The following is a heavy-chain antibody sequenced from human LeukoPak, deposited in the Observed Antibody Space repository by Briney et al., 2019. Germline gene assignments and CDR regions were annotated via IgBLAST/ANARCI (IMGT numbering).Heavy chain of an antibody. CDR3: AKDLRGYSGYDLKGD. CDR2: ISGTGGFTTST. V-gene: IGHV3-23*01. CDR1: RFTSTNYA. J-gene: IGHJ4*02. Sequence: AGGSLRLSCAASRFTSTNYAMTWVRQAPGKGLEWVSTISGTGGFTTSTYHADSVKGRFTISRDNCKNTRYLQMNSLRAESTAVYYCAKDLRGYSGYDLKGDWGQGTLVTV. D-gene: IGHD5-12*01.